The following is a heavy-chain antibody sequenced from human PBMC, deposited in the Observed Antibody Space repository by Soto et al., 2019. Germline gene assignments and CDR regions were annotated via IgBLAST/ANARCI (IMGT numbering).Heavy chain of an antibody. CDR1: GGTFSSYA. CDR3: ARDLGLVVIPTNYSGMDV. D-gene: IGHD3-9*01. V-gene: IGHV1-69*01. Sequence: QVQLVQSGAEVKKPGSSVKVSCKASGGTFSSYAISWVRQAPGQGLEWMGGIIPIFGTANYAQKFQGRVTITADESTSTAYMELSSLRSEDTAVYYCARDLGLVVIPTNYSGMDVWGQGTTVTVSS. J-gene: IGHJ6*02. CDR2: IIPIFGTA.